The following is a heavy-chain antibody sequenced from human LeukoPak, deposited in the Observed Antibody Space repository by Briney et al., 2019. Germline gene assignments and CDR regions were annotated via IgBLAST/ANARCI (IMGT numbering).Heavy chain of an antibody. D-gene: IGHD3-10*01. CDR2: IYYSGST. CDR3: ARGVKGLRGAFDI. CDR1: GGSISSGVYY. V-gene: IGHV4-31*03. Sequence: SETLSLTCTVSGGSISSGVYYWSWIRQHPGKGLEWIGYIYYSGSTYSNPSLKSRLTMSVGISKNQFSLKLSSVTAADTAVYYCARGVKGLRGAFDIWGQGTMVTVSS. J-gene: IGHJ3*02.